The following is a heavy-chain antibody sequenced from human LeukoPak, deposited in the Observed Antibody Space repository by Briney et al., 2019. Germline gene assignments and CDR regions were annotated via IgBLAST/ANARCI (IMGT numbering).Heavy chain of an antibody. V-gene: IGHV4-4*07. CDR3: ASTFDGSTKYYYYMDV. D-gene: IGHD3-10*01. Sequence: SETLSLTCTVSGGSISSYYWSWIRQPAGKGLEWIGRIYTSGSTNYNPSLKSRVTMSVDTSKNQFSLKLSPVTAADTAVYYCASTFDGSTKYYYYMDVWGKGTTVTISS. CDR1: GGSISSYY. CDR2: IYTSGST. J-gene: IGHJ6*03.